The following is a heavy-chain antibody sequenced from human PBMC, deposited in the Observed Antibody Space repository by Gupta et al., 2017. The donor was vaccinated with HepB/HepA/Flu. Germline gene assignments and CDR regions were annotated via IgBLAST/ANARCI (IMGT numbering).Heavy chain of an antibody. CDR3: AREGPYYYDSSGYYYVGWFDP. D-gene: IGHD3-22*01. CDR2: IYSGGST. V-gene: IGHV3-66*01. CDR1: GFTVSSNY. J-gene: IGHJ5*02. Sequence: EVQLVESGGGLVQPGGSLRLSCAASGFTVSSNYMSWVRQAPGKGLEWVSVIYSGGSTYYADSVKGRFTISRDNSKNTLYLQMNSLRAEDTAVYYCAREGPYYYDSSGYYYVGWFDPWGQGTLVTVSS.